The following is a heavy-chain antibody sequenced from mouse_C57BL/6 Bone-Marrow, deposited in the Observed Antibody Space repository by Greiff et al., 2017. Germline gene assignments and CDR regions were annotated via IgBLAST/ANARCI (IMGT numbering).Heavy chain of an antibody. CDR3: AREDIYYDYEGLYYYARDD. CDR1: GYTFTSYW. V-gene: IGHV1-59*01. J-gene: IGHJ4*01. Sequence: QVQLQQPGAELVRPGTSVKLSCKASGYTFTSYWMHWVKQRPGQGLEWIGVIDPSDSYTNYNQKFKGKATLTVDTSSSTAYMQLSSLTSEDSAVYYYAREDIYYDYEGLYYYARDDWGQGTSVTVSS. D-gene: IGHD2-4*01. CDR2: IDPSDSYT.